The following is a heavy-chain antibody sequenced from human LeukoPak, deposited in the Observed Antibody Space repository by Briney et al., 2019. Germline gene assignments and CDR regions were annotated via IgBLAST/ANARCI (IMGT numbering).Heavy chain of an antibody. V-gene: IGHV3-30*02. D-gene: IGHD6-13*01. CDR3: AKDPRRIGAANPDY. Sequence: GGSLRLSCAASGFTFSSYFMLWVRQAPGKGLDWVAFIRYDGSNKYYADVVKGRFTISRDNSKNPLYLQMSSLRAEETAVYYCAKDPRRIGAANPDYWGQGNLVTVSS. J-gene: IGHJ4*02. CDR2: IRYDGSNK. CDR1: GFTFSSYF.